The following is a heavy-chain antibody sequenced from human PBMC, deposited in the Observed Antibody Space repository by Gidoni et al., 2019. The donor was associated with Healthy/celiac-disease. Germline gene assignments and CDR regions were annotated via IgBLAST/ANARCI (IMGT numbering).Heavy chain of an antibody. D-gene: IGHD3-9*01. V-gene: IGHV3-33*01. CDR3: ARDNILTGSDAFDI. CDR2: IWYDGSNK. CDR1: GFTFSSYG. Sequence: QVQLVESGGGVVQPGRSLRLSCAESGFTFSSYGMHWVSQAPGKGLEWVAVIWYDGSNKYYADSVKGRFTISRDNSKNTLYLQMNSLRAEDTAVYYCARDNILTGSDAFDIWGQGTMVTVSS. J-gene: IGHJ3*02.